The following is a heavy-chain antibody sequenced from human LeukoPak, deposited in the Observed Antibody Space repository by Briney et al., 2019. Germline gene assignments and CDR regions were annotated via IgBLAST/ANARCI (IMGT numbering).Heavy chain of an antibody. Sequence: SETLSLTCAVYGGSFSGYYWAWIRQPPGKGPEWIATIHHSGSTYYKPSLRSGVTISVDTSRNQFSLKLSSVTVADTAVYYCARLGGYYDPPGYWGQGTLVTVSS. CDR3: ARLGGYYDPPGY. J-gene: IGHJ4*02. CDR1: GGSFSGYY. CDR2: IHHSGST. D-gene: IGHD3-22*01. V-gene: IGHV4-34*01.